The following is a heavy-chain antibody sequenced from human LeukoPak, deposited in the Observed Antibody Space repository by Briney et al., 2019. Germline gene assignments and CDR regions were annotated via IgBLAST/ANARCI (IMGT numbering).Heavy chain of an antibody. J-gene: IGHJ3*02. Sequence: ASVKVSCKASGYTFTSYGISGVRQAPGQGLEWVGWISAYNGNTNDAQELQRRVNMTTDTSTRTAYMELRSLRSDDTAVYYCARAREDYDILTGYRSRAFDIWGQGTMVTVSS. CDR3: ARAREDYDILTGYRSRAFDI. V-gene: IGHV1-18*01. CDR2: ISAYNGNT. D-gene: IGHD3-9*01. CDR1: GYTFTSYG.